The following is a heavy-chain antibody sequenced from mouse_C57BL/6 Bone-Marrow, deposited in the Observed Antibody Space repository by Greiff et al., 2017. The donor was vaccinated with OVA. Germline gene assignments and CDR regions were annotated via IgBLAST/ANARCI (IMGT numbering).Heavy chain of an antibody. CDR1: GYSITSGYY. V-gene: IGHV3-6*01. J-gene: IGHJ2*01. Sequence: EVKLVESGPGLVKPSQSLSLTCSVTGYSITSGYYWNWIRQFPGNKLEWMGYISYDGSNNYNPSLKNRISITRDTSKNQFFLKLNSVTTEDTATYYCAREGYYPYYFDYWGQGTTLTVSS. CDR3: AREGYYPYYFDY. CDR2: ISYDGSN. D-gene: IGHD2-3*01.